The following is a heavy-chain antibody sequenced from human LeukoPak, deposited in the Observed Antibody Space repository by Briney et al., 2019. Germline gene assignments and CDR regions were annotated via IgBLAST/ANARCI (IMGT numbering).Heavy chain of an antibody. V-gene: IGHV3-7*03. CDR2: TKQDGSEK. CDR1: GFTFSRYW. D-gene: IGHD3-9*01. J-gene: IGHJ6*04. CDR3: ARDHAPFDWLSIYYYGMDV. Sequence: QPGGSLSPSCAASGFTFSRYWISWVRQAPRKGLEWVANTKQDGSEKYYVDSVKGRFTISRDNAKNSLYLQMNSLRAEDTAVYYCARDHAPFDWLSIYYYGMDVWGKGTTVTVSS.